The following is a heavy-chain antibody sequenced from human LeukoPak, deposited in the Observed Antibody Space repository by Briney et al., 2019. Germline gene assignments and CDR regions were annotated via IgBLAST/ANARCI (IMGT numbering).Heavy chain of an antibody. V-gene: IGHV1-46*01. Sequence: ASVKVSCKASGYTFSNYYLHWVRQAPGQGLEWMGLINPTAGNTYYAQRFQGRVTMTTDTSTSTAYMELRSLRSDDTAVYYCARDHPDSSGYYLSRYWGQGTLVTVSS. D-gene: IGHD3-22*01. CDR2: INPTAGNT. J-gene: IGHJ4*02. CDR1: GYTFSNYY. CDR3: ARDHPDSSGYYLSRY.